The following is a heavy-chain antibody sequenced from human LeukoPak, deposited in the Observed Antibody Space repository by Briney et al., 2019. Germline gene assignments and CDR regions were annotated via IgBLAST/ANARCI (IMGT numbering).Heavy chain of an antibody. Sequence: APVKVSCKASGYTFTGYYMHWVRQAPGQGLEWMGRINPNSGGTNYAQKFQGRVTMTRDTSISTAYMELSRLRSDDTAVYYSASLSYSSSSSFDYWGQGTLVTVSS. J-gene: IGHJ4*02. CDR1: GYTFTGYY. CDR3: ASLSYSSSSSFDY. CDR2: INPNSGGT. D-gene: IGHD6-6*01. V-gene: IGHV1-2*06.